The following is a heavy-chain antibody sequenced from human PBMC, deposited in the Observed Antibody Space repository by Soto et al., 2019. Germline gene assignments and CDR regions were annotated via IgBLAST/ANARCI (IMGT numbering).Heavy chain of an antibody. CDR3: ALESGDWPLNWFDP. V-gene: IGHV3-74*01. J-gene: IGHJ5*02. Sequence: VHLVESGGGLVQPGGSLRLSCAASGFNFSNHWMHWVRQRPGEGLVWVSRITSDGKSKAYAESVKGRFAISRDNAKNTLYLQMNGLTAEDTAVYYCALESGDWPLNWFDPWGQGTLVTVSS. CDR2: ITSDGKSK. D-gene: IGHD2-21*02. CDR1: GFNFSNHW.